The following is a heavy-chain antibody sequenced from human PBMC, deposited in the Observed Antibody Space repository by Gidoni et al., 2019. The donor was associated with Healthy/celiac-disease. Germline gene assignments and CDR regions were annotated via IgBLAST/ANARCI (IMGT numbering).Heavy chain of an antibody. CDR3: ARGYCSGGSCYSDAFDI. D-gene: IGHD2-15*01. CDR1: GVSISSGGYY. J-gene: IGHJ3*02. V-gene: IGHV4-31*03. CDR2: IYYSGST. Sequence: QVQLQESGPGLVKPSQTLSLTCTVSGVSISSGGYYWSWIRQHPGKGLEWIGYIYYSGSTYYNPSLKSRVTISVDTSKNQFSLKLSSVTAADTAVYYCARGYCSGGSCYSDAFDIWGQGTMVTVSS.